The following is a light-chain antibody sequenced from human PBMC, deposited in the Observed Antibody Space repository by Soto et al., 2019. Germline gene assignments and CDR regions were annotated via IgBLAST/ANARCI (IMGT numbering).Light chain of an antibody. CDR2: DAS. Sequence: DIQMTQSPSTLSASVGDRVTITGRASQSINDWLAWYQQKPGKAPKILISDASTLETGVPSRFSGSGSGTEFTLTISSLQPDDFATYYCQQYKSYSAFGQGTKLEIK. CDR1: QSINDW. V-gene: IGKV1-5*01. J-gene: IGKJ2*01. CDR3: QQYKSYSA.